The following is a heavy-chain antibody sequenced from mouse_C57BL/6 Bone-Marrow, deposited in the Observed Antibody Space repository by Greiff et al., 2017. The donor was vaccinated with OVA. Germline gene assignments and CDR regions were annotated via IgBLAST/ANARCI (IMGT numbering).Heavy chain of an antibody. J-gene: IGHJ4*01. CDR3: ARHHLLRYYAMDY. D-gene: IGHD1-1*01. V-gene: IGHV5-6*01. CDR1: GFTFSSYG. CDR2: ISSGGSYT. Sequence: EVQLVESGGDLVKPGGSLKLSCAASGFTFSSYGMSWVRQTPDKRLEWVATISSGGSYTYYPDSVKGRFTISRDNAKNTLYLQMSSLKSEDTAMYYCARHHLLRYYAMDYWGQGTSVTVSS.